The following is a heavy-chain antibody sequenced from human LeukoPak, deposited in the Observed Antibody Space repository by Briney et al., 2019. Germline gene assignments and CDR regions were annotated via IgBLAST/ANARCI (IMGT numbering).Heavy chain of an antibody. CDR1: GYTFTSYY. D-gene: IGHD3-22*01. V-gene: IGHV1-46*01. CDR3: ARDFPATYYYDSSGHGLFDY. Sequence: ASVKVSCKASGYTFTSYYMHWVRQAPGQGLEWRGMINPSGGSTSYAQKFQGRVTMTRDMSTSTVYMELSSLRSEDTAVYYCARDFPATYYYDSSGHGLFDYWGQGTLVTVSS. J-gene: IGHJ4*02. CDR2: INPSGGST.